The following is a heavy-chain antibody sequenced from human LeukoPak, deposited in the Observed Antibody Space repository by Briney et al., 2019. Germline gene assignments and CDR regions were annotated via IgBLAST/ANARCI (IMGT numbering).Heavy chain of an antibody. J-gene: IGHJ4*02. CDR3: AKEAVAAAGPFDH. D-gene: IGHD6-13*01. Sequence: PGGSLRLSCAASGFTFSSYAMSWARQAPGKGLEWVSCISGSGGSIYYADSVKGRFTISRDNSKNTLYLQMNSLRAEDTAIYYCAKEAVAAAGPFDHWGQGTLVTVSS. CDR2: ISGSGGSI. V-gene: IGHV3-23*01. CDR1: GFTFSSYA.